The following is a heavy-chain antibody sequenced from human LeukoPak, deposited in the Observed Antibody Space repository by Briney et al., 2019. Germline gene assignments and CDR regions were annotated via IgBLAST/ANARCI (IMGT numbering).Heavy chain of an antibody. CDR3: ATLAPSITTWIQLWNNYYYMDV. CDR2: FDPEDGET. J-gene: IGHJ6*03. D-gene: IGHD5-18*01. V-gene: IGHV1-24*01. Sequence: GASVKVSCKVSGYTLTQLSMHWVRQAPGKGLEWMGGFDPEDGETIYAQKFQGRVTMTEDTSTDTAYMELSSLRSEDTAVYYCATLAPSITTWIQLWNNYYYMDVWGKGTTVTVSS. CDR1: GYTLTQLS.